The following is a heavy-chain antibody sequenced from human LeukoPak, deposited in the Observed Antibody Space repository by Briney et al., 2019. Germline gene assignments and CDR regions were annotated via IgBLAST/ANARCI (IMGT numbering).Heavy chain of an antibody. CDR3: ARDLGSSSSYYSSYGMDV. D-gene: IGHD6-13*01. CDR1: GGSFSGYY. CDR2: IYHSGST. Sequence: SETLSLTCAVYGGSFSGYYWSWIRQPPGKGLEWIGEIYHSGSTNYNPSLKSRVTISVDKSKNQFSLKLSSVTAADTAVYYCARDLGSSSSYYSSYGMDVWGQGTTVTVSS. J-gene: IGHJ6*02. V-gene: IGHV4-34*01.